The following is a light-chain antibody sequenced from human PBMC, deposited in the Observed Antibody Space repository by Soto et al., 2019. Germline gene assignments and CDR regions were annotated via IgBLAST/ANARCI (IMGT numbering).Light chain of an antibody. Sequence: EIVLTQSPGTLSLSPGEGATLSCRASQSVSSSYLAWYQQKPGQAPRLLIYGPSSRATGIPDRFSGSGSGTDFTLTISRLEPEDLAVYYCQQYGSTPWTFGQGTKVEIK. CDR3: QQYGSTPWT. J-gene: IGKJ1*01. V-gene: IGKV3-20*01. CDR2: GPS. CDR1: QSVSSSY.